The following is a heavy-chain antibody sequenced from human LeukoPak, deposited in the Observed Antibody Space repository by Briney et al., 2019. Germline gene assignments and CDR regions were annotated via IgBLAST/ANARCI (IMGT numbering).Heavy chain of an antibody. Sequence: PGGSLRLSCAASGFTFSSYGMHWVRQAPGKGLEWVASIKQDGSEKDYVDSVKGRFTISRDNAKNSLYLQMNSLRVEDTAVYYCARDNPTWGYWGQGTLVIVSS. CDR3: ARDNPTWGY. V-gene: IGHV3-7*01. CDR1: GFTFSSYG. D-gene: IGHD3-16*01. J-gene: IGHJ4*02. CDR2: IKQDGSEK.